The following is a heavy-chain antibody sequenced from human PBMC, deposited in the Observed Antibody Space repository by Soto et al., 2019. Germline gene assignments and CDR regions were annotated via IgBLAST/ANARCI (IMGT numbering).Heavy chain of an antibody. CDR3: AKRGDSTSWYWFDP. D-gene: IGHD6-13*01. CDR2: ISGSGGST. Sequence: EVQLLESGGGLVQPGGSLRLSCVASGLTFSSYAMSWVRQAPGKGLEWVSSISGSGGSTYYADSVKGRFTISRDTSKNTLYLQMNSLRAEDTAVYYCAKRGDSTSWYWFDPWGQGTLVTVSS. V-gene: IGHV3-23*01. CDR1: GLTFSSYA. J-gene: IGHJ5*02.